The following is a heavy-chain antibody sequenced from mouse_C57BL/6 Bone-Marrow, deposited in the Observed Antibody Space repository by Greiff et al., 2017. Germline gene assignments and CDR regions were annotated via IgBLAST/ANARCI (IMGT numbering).Heavy chain of an antibody. J-gene: IGHJ3*01. CDR2: IYPRSGNT. D-gene: IGHD2-1*01. CDR1: GYTFTSYG. Sequence: QVQLKQSGAELARPGASVKLSCKASGYTFTSYGISWVKQRTGQGLEWIGEIYPRSGNTYYNEKFKGKATLTADKSSSTAYMELRSLTSEDSAVYFCARRHYGNYVGFAYWGQGTLVTVSA. V-gene: IGHV1-81*01. CDR3: ARRHYGNYVGFAY.